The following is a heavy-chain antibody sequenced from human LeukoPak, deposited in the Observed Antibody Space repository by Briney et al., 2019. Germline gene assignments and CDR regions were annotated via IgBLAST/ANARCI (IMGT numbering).Heavy chain of an antibody. D-gene: IGHD2-15*01. CDR2: LYFSGST. J-gene: IGHJ1*01. CDR1: GGSISSGDYF. CDR3: ARDAFPGWPAEYFQH. V-gene: IGHV4-30-4*01. Sequence: PSETLSLTCTVSGGSISSGDYFWSWIRQPPGKGLEWIGYLYFSGSTYYNPSLKSRVTILVDTSKNQFSLRLSFVTAADTAVYYCARDAFPGWPAEYFQHWGQGTLVTVSS.